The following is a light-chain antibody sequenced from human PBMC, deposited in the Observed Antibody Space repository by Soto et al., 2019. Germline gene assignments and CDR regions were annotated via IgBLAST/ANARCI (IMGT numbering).Light chain of an antibody. CDR2: DVS. V-gene: IGKV1-5*01. J-gene: IGKJ1*01. CDR3: QQYSVYWT. Sequence: DIQMTQSPSIPSASVGDRVTITCRASQSTSSWLAWYQQKPGKAPKVLIYDVSSLESGAPSRFSGSGSGTEFTLTINSLQPDDFATYYCQQYSVYWTFGQGTKVDIK. CDR1: QSTSSW.